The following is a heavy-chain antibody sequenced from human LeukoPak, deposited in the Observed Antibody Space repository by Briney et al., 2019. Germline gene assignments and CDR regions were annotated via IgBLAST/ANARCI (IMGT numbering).Heavy chain of an antibody. CDR2: IWYDGSNK. J-gene: IGHJ4*02. D-gene: IGHD4-17*01. CDR3: ARDPPGDYGDYFGPFD. V-gene: IGHV3-33*01. Sequence: GGSLRLSCAASGFTFSSYGMHWVRQAPGKGLEWVAVIWYDGSNKYYADSVKGRSTISRDNSKNTLYLQMNSLRAEDTAVYYCARDPPGDYGDYFGPFDWGQGTLVTVSS. CDR1: GFTFSSYG.